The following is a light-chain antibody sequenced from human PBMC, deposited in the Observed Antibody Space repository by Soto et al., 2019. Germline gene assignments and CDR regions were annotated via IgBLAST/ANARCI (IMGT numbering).Light chain of an antibody. J-gene: IGLJ1*01. CDR3: GSWDSSLSAYV. CDR1: SSNIGGNS. Sequence: SVLTQPPSVSAAPGQKVTISCSGSSSNIGGNSVTGYQQLPGSAPKHLIYDDNKRPSGIPDRCSGSKSGTSATLGITGFQTGDEADYYCGSWDSSLSAYVFGTGTKVTVL. V-gene: IGLV1-51*01. CDR2: DDN.